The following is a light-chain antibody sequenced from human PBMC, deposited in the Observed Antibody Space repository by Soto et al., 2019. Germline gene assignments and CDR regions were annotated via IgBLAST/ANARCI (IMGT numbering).Light chain of an antibody. J-gene: IGLJ3*02. Sequence: QSALTQPASVSGSPGQSITISCTGTNDDVGGYNFVSWFQQHPGKAPKLIISEVTNRPSGVSNRFSGSKSGNTASLTISGLQAGDEADYYCNSYTISSTWVFVGGTKLTVL. CDR1: NDDVGGYNF. CDR2: EVT. CDR3: NSYTISSTWV. V-gene: IGLV2-14*01.